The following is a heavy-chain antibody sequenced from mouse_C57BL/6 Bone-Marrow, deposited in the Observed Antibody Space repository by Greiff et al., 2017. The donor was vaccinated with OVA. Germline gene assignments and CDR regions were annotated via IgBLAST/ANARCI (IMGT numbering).Heavy chain of an antibody. J-gene: IGHJ1*03. CDR1: GYTFTSYG. V-gene: IGHV1-81*01. CDR3: ARMRYWRYFDV. CDR2: IYPRSGNT. Sequence: QVQLQQSGAELARPGASVKLSCKASGYTFTSYGISWVKQRTGQGLEWIGEIYPRSGNTYYNEKFKGKATLTADKYSSTAYMELRSLTSEDSAVYFCARMRYWRYFDVWGTGTTVTVSS. D-gene: IGHD2-14*01.